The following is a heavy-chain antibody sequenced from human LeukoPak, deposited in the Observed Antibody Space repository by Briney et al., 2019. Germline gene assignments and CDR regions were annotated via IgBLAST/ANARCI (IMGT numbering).Heavy chain of an antibody. CDR2: ISGSGGST. D-gene: IGHD2-2*01. CDR3: AKSTSPLYYYYGMDV. Sequence: PGGSLRLSCAASGFTFSNCAMSWVRQAPGKGLEWVSTISGSGGSTYYADSVKGRFTISRDNSKNTLYLQLNSLRAEDTAVYYCAKSTSPLYYYYGMDVWGQGTTVTVSS. J-gene: IGHJ6*02. CDR1: GFTFSNCA. V-gene: IGHV3-23*01.